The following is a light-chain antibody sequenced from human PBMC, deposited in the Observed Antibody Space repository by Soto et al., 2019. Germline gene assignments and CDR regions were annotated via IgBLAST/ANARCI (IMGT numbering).Light chain of an antibody. Sequence: DIQMTQSPSSLSASVGDRVTITCQASQDITNFLIWYQQKPGKAPRLLIYDASKLEVGVPSRFSERGSGTDFTLTISSLQPEDFATYYCQQYENFPTFGEGPRLEI. CDR2: DAS. V-gene: IGKV1-33*01. CDR1: QDITNF. J-gene: IGKJ5*01. CDR3: QQYENFPT.